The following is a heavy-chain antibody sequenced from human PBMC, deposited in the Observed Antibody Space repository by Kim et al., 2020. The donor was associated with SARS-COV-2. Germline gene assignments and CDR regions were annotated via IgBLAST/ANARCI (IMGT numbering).Heavy chain of an antibody. CDR1: GYTFTSYY. J-gene: IGHJ3*02. CDR3: ARGSSYYDSSGYTLPTNAFDI. Sequence: ASVKVSCKASGYTFTSYYMHWVRQAPGQGLEWMGIINPSGGSTSYAQKFQGRVTMTRDTSTSTVYMELSSLRSEDTAVYYCARGSSYYDSSGYTLPTNAFDIWGQGTMVTVSS. V-gene: IGHV1-46*01. CDR2: INPSGGST. D-gene: IGHD3-22*01.